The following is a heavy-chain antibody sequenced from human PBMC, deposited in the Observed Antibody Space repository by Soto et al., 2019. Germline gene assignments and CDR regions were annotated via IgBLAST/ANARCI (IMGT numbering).Heavy chain of an antibody. CDR2: ISGSGGST. J-gene: IGHJ6*02. Sequence: GGSLRLSCAASGFTFSSYAMSWVRQAPGKGLEWVSAISGSGGSTYYADSVKGRFTISRDNSKNTLYLQMNSLRAEDTAAYYCAKALRFLEWLFYYGMDVWGQGTTVTVSS. CDR1: GFTFSSYA. D-gene: IGHD3-3*01. CDR3: AKALRFLEWLFYYGMDV. V-gene: IGHV3-23*01.